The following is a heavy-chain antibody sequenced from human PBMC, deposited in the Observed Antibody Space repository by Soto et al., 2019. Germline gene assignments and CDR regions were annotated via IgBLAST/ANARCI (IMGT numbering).Heavy chain of an antibody. CDR2: ISSSSSYI. J-gene: IGHJ4*02. CDR3: ANVRPGFYYFDY. V-gene: IGHV3-21*01. Sequence: GGSLRLSCAASGFTFSSYSMNWVRQAPGKGLEWVSSISSSSSYIYYADSVKGRFTISRDNSKNTLYLQMNSLRAEDTAVYYCANVRPGFYYFDYWGQGTLVTVSS. D-gene: IGHD6-25*01. CDR1: GFTFSSYS.